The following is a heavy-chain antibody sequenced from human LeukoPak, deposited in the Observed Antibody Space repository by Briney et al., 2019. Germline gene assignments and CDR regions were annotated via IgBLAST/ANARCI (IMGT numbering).Heavy chain of an antibody. V-gene: IGHV3-23*01. Sequence: SGGSLRLSCAASGFTFSNYAMTWVRQAPGKGLEWVSTISGSGGSTYYPDSVKGRFTISRDNSKNTLYLQMNSLRAEDTAVYYCAKDINFDWIPSGNWGQGTLVTVSS. CDR1: GFTFSNYA. CDR2: ISGSGGST. D-gene: IGHD3-9*01. J-gene: IGHJ4*02. CDR3: AKDINFDWIPSGN.